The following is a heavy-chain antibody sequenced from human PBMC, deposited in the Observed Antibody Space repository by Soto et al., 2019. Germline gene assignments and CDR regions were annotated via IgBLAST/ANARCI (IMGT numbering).Heavy chain of an antibody. V-gene: IGHV3-15*01. D-gene: IGHD3-3*01. CDR1: GFTFSNAW. Sequence: EVQLVESGGGLVKPGGSLRLSCGASGFTFSNAWMSWVRQAPGKGLEWVGRIKSKTDGGTTDYAAPVKGRFTISRDDSKNTLYLQMNSLKTEDTAVYYCTTDPITIFGVVPYFDYWGQGTLVTVSS. CDR2: IKSKTDGGTT. J-gene: IGHJ4*02. CDR3: TTDPITIFGVVPYFDY.